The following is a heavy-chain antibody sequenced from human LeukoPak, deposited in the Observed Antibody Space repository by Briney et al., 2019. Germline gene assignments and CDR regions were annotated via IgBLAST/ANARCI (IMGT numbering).Heavy chain of an antibody. CDR3: ATVQREYYYDSSGIMGN. Sequence: GGSLRLSCAASGFTFSNYAMHWVRQAPGKGLERVAVISYDGSKKYYADSVKGRFTISRDNSKNTLYLQMDSLRAEDTAVYYCATVQREYYYDSSGIMGNWGQGTLVTVSS. CDR2: ISYDGSKK. J-gene: IGHJ4*02. D-gene: IGHD3-22*01. CDR1: GFTFSNYA. V-gene: IGHV3-30*04.